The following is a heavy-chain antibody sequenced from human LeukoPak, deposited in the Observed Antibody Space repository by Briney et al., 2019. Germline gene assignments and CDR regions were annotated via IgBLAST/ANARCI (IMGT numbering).Heavy chain of an antibody. Sequence: GASVKVSCKASGYTFTSYAMHWVRQAPGQRLEWMGWINAGNGNTKYSQKFQGRVTITADESTSTAYMELSSLRSEDTAVYYCARGAVGGHCSGGSCYFFDNWGQGTLVAVSS. CDR2: INAGNGNT. J-gene: IGHJ4*02. CDR3: ARGAVGGHCSGGSCYFFDN. V-gene: IGHV1-3*01. D-gene: IGHD2-15*01. CDR1: GYTFTSYA.